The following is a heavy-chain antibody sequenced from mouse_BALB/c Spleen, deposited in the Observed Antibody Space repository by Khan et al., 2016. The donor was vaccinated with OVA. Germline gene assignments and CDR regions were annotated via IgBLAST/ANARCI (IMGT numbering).Heavy chain of an antibody. Sequence: QVRLQQSGAELARPGASVKLSCKASGYTFTSYWMQWVKQRPGQGLEWIGAIYPGVGDTRYTKKFKGKATLTADKSSTTAYMQLSSLASEDSAVYYCARTGGTYDGYFGYFDVWGAGTTVTVSS. CDR3: ARTGGTYDGYFGYFDV. J-gene: IGHJ1*01. CDR1: GYTFTSYW. D-gene: IGHD2-3*01. CDR2: IYPGVGDT. V-gene: IGHV1-87*01.